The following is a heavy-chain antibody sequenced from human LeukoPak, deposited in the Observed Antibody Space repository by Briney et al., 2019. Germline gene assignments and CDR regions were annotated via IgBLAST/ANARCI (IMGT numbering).Heavy chain of an antibody. J-gene: IGHJ4*02. CDR2: ISGSGGST. CDR1: GFTFSSYA. V-gene: IGHV3-23*01. CDR3: AKDTSSSGSYFDY. Sequence: GGSLRLSCAASGFTFSSYAMSWVRQAPGKGLEWVSAISGSGGSTYYADSVKGRFTISRDNSKNTLYLQMSSLRAEDTAVYYCAKDTSSSGSYFDYWGQGTLVTVSS. D-gene: IGHD3-10*01.